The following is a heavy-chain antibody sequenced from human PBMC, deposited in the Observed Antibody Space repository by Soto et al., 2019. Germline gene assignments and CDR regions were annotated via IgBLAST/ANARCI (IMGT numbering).Heavy chain of an antibody. CDR1: GGSFSGYY. CDR2: INHSGNS. CDR3: ARGLAMITAVQGDTPDKYYFDS. J-gene: IGHJ4*02. Sequence: QVQLQQWGAGLLKPSETLSLTCAVYGGSFSGYYWSWIRQSPGKGLEWIGEINHSGNSNQNPSLKSRDTISADTSKNLFTLKLMSLTAADMAVYYCARGLAMITAVQGDTPDKYYFDSWGQGTLVTVSS. V-gene: IGHV4-34*01. D-gene: IGHD3-22*01.